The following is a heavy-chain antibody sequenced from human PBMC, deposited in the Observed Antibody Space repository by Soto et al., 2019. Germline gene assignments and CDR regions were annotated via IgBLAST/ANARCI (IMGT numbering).Heavy chain of an antibody. J-gene: IGHJ4*02. Sequence: QVQLPESGPGLVKPSETLSLPCTVSGGSISSYYWSWVRQPPGKGLEWIGYIYYSGSTNYTPSLKSRVTRSVDTSKNQFSLKLSAVTAADTAVYYCARVRSSGWYYWGQGTLVTVSS. D-gene: IGHD6-19*01. CDR2: IYYSGST. CDR3: ARVRSSGWYY. CDR1: GGSISSYY. V-gene: IGHV4-59*01.